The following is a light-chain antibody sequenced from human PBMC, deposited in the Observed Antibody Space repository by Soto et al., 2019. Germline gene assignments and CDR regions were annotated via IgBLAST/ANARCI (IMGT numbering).Light chain of an antibody. CDR2: RNN. J-gene: IGLJ2*01. V-gene: IGLV1-47*01. CDR1: SANIGSNY. CDR3: AAWDDSLV. Sequence: QSVLTQPPSASGTPGQRVTISCSGSSANIGSNYVYWYQQLPGTAPKLLIYRNNQRPSGVPDRFSGSKSGTSASLAISGLRSEDEADYYCAAWDDSLVFGGGTKLPVL.